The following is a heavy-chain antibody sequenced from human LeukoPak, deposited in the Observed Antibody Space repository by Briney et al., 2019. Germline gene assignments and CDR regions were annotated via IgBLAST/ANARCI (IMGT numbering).Heavy chain of an antibody. V-gene: IGHV3-33*01. D-gene: IGHD1-26*01. CDR2: IWYDGSNK. CDR3: ARDRLTRSYYSINY. Sequence: GSLRLSCAASGFTLIEFGVHWGGQAPGQGLEWVALIWYDGSNKYYADSVKGRFTISRDNSKNTVYLQMNSLRVEDTAIYFCARDRLTRSYYSINYWGQGTLATVSS. J-gene: IGHJ4*02. CDR1: GFTLIEFG.